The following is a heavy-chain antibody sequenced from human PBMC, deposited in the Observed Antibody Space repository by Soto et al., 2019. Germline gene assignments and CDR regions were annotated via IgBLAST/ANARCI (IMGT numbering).Heavy chain of an antibody. CDR1: GFNFSSYA. Sequence: GGSLRLSCTAAGFNFSSYAMSWVRQATGKGLEWVSAISGSGGSTYYADSVKGRFTISRDNSKNTLYLQMNSLRAEDTAVYYCAKDLSNYYGSGSYYNYYYYYGMDVWGQGTTVTVSS. CDR3: AKDLSNYYGSGSYYNYYYYYGMDV. D-gene: IGHD3-10*01. CDR2: ISGSGGST. J-gene: IGHJ6*02. V-gene: IGHV3-23*01.